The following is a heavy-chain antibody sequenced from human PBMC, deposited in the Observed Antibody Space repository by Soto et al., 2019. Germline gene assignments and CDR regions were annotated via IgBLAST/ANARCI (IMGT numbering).Heavy chain of an antibody. J-gene: IGHJ5*02. CDR2: IYYSGST. Sequence: PSETLSLTCTVSGGSISSGGYYWSWIRQHPGKGLEWIGYIYYSGSTYYNPSLKSRVTISVDTSKNQFPLKLSSVTAADTAVYYCASTYYDILTGYRPLYNWFDPLGQGTLVTVSS. CDR3: ASTYYDILTGYRPLYNWFDP. D-gene: IGHD3-9*01. V-gene: IGHV4-31*03. CDR1: GGSISSGGYY.